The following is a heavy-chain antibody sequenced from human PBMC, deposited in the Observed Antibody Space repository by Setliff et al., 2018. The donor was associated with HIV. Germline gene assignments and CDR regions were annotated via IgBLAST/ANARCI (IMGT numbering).Heavy chain of an antibody. Sequence: PGGSLRLSCAASGLTLGDYGMVWVRQAPGKGLEWVSSISPSSVYLNYADSMKGRFTVSRDNSKNTLYLQMSSLRLEDTAIYYCARDSDFYIDYWGQGTLVTVSS. D-gene: IGHD2-21*01. CDR1: GLTLGDYG. J-gene: IGHJ4*02. V-gene: IGHV3-21*01. CDR2: ISPSSVYL. CDR3: ARDSDFYIDY.